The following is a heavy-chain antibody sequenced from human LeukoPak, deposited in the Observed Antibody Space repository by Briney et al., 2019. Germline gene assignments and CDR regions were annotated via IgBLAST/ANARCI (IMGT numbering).Heavy chain of an antibody. CDR2: INHSGNT. CDR1: GGSFNEYY. J-gene: IGHJ4*02. Sequence: SETLSLTCAVYGGSFNEYYWAWIRQPPGKGLEWIGEINHSGNTKYSPSLKSRVTMSVDTSKNQFSLRLTSVTAADTAVYYCASLTVGEYRRVYRNWGQGTLVTVSS. CDR3: ASLTVGEYRRVYRN. V-gene: IGHV4-34*01. D-gene: IGHD3-16*01.